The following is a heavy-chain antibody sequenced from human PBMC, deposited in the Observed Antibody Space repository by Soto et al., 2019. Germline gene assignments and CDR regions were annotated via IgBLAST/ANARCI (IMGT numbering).Heavy chain of an antibody. CDR3: ARTVAATGAFDI. D-gene: IGHD2-15*01. V-gene: IGHV1-69*02. CDR2: IIPILGIA. J-gene: IGHJ3*02. CDR1: GGTFSSYT. Sequence: QVQLVQSGAEVKKPGSSVKVSCKASGGTFSSYTISWVRQAPGQGLEWIGRIIPILGIANYAQKFQGRVTITADKSTSTAYMELSSLRSEDTAVYYCARTVAATGAFDIWGQGTMVTVSS.